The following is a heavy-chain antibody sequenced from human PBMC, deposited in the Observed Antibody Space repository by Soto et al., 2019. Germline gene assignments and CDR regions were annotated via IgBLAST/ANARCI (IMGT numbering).Heavy chain of an antibody. CDR2: IAVGSGYT. V-gene: IGHV1-58*01. D-gene: IGHD2-8*01. CDR3: AADATAWQQMVHYDY. CDR1: GFTFTSSA. Sequence: ASVKVSCKASGFTFTSSAFQWVRQARGQRLEWIGWIAVGSGYTNYAQGFQDRVTLTRDMSTATTYMELSRLTSEDTAIYYCAADATAWQQMVHYDYWGQGPLVTVSP. J-gene: IGHJ4*02.